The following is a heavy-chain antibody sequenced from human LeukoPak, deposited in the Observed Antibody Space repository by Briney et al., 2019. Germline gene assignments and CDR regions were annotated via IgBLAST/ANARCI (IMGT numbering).Heavy chain of an antibody. J-gene: IGHJ4*02. Sequence: PSETLSLTCAVSGDSISSRNWWNWVRQSPGKGLDWVGEISHGGITKYNPSLKNRVTISKDNSRNEFSLKLNSVTAADTAVYYCARVRCSGGSCYYDYWGQGTLVTVSS. CDR3: ARVRCSGGSCYYDY. V-gene: IGHV4-4*02. CDR1: GDSISSRNW. CDR2: ISHGGIT. D-gene: IGHD2-15*01.